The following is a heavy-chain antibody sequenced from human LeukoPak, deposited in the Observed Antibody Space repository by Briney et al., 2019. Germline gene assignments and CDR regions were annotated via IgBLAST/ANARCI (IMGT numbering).Heavy chain of an antibody. V-gene: IGHV4-61*01. CDR2: IYYSGST. J-gene: IGHJ5*02. CDR3: ARGGYFDWLLH. Sequence: SETLSLTCSVSGGSISSSSNYWSWIRQPPGKGLEWIGYIYYSGSTNYNPSLKSRVTTSVDTSKNQFSLKLSSVTAADTAVYYCARGGYFDWLLHWGQGTLVTVSS. D-gene: IGHD3-9*01. CDR1: GGSISSSSNY.